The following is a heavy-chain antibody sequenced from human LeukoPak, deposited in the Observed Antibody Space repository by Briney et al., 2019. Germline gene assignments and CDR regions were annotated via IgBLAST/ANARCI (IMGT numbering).Heavy chain of an antibody. CDR2: IIPIFGTA. Sequence: GASVKVSCKASGGTFSSYAISWVRQAPGQRLEWMGGIIPIFGTANYAQKFQGRVTITTDESTSTAYMELSSLRSEDTAVYYCARARGIAPRRGWYFDLWGRGTLVTVSS. V-gene: IGHV1-69*05. J-gene: IGHJ2*01. D-gene: IGHD6-13*01. CDR3: ARARGIAPRRGWYFDL. CDR1: GGTFSSYA.